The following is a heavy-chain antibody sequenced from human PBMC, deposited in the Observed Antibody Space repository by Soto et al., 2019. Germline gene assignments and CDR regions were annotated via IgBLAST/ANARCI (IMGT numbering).Heavy chain of an antibody. D-gene: IGHD3-9*01. Sequence: SETLSLTCTVSGGSISSYYWSWIRQPPGKGLEWIGEINHSGSTTYNPSLKNRVTISVDASKSQFYLKLRSVTAADTAVYYCARGMAEEQIFYYFDYWGQGALVTVCS. CDR3: ARGMAEEQIFYYFDY. V-gene: IGHV4-34*01. CDR1: GGSISSYY. J-gene: IGHJ4*02. CDR2: INHSGST.